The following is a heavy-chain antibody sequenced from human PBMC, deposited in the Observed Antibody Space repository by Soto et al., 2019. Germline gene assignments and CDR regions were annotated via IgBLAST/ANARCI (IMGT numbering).Heavy chain of an antibody. V-gene: IGHV1-3*01. CDR1: GYSFSTHS. J-gene: IGHJ6*02. D-gene: IGHD1-1*01. CDR2: INGGNGNT. Sequence: ASVKVSCKASGYSFSTHSMHWLRQSPGQGLEWMGWINGGNGNTKYSQKFRGRVTITRDASASTGYMELSSLRSEDTAVYYCARGKGMEENYYYYGMDVWGQGTTVTVSS. CDR3: ARGKGMEENYYYYGMDV.